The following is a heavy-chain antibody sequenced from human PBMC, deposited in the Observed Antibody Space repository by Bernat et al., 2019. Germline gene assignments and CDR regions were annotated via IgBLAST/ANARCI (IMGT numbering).Heavy chain of an antibody. V-gene: IGHV1-46*01. Sequence: QVQRVQSGAEVKKPGASVKVSCKASGYTFTSYYMHWVRQAPGQGLEWMGIINPSGGSTSYAQKFQERVTMTRETSTSTVYMEMSSLRSEDTAVYYCARETLRGWNYGGPFDYWGQGTLVTVSS. J-gene: IGHJ4*02. CDR1: GYTFTSYY. CDR3: ARETLRGWNYGGPFDY. CDR2: INPSGGST. D-gene: IGHD1-7*01.